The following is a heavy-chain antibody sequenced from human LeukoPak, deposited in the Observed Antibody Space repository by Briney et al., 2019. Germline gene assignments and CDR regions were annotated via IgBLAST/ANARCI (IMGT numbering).Heavy chain of an antibody. V-gene: IGHV3-21*04. D-gene: IGHD3-22*01. CDR2: ISSTSSY. Sequence: GGSLRLSCAASGFTFSNYGMNWVRQTPDKGLEWVASISSTSSYTDSVRGRFTISRDDSKNTAYLQMSSLKTDDTAVYYCARKSNSDISEYWFEFDHWGLGTLVTVSS. CDR1: GFTFSNYG. CDR3: ARKSNSDISEYWFEFDH. J-gene: IGHJ4*02.